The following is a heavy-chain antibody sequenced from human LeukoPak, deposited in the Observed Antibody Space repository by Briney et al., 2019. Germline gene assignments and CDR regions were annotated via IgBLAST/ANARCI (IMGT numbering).Heavy chain of an antibody. CDR3: TGYYGRDSWFDP. CDR2: INAGNGNT. D-gene: IGHD3-9*01. Sequence: GASVKLSCKSSGYTFTSYAMRWVRQAPAQRLERMGWINAGNGNTKYSQKFHGRGTITSDTSASTAYMELSSLRSEDTAVYCCTGYYGRDSWFDPWGQGTLVTVSS. J-gene: IGHJ5*02. CDR1: GYTFTSYA. V-gene: IGHV1-3*01.